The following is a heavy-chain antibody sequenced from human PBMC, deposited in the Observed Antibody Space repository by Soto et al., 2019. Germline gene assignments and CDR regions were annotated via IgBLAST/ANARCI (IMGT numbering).Heavy chain of an antibody. J-gene: IGHJ4*02. CDR1: GASISSRDFF. CDR3: ASPPPGMFGYFDS. D-gene: IGHD3-10*02. CDR2: IDNDGAT. V-gene: IGHV4-39*01. Sequence: PSETLSLTCTVSGASISSRDFFCGWFRQPPGKGLEWIATIDNDGATYYTPSLKSRVTLSRDTSKNQFSLQLTSVTAADTAVYFCASPPPGMFGYFDSWGQGTLVTVSS.